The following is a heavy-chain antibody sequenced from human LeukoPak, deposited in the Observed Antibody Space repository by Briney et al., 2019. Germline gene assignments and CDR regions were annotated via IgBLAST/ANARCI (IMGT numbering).Heavy chain of an antibody. CDR3: AIGSSSWYTSYYYYMDV. J-gene: IGHJ6*03. CDR1: GYTFTSYA. D-gene: IGHD6-13*01. Sequence: ASVKVSCKASGYTFTSYAMNWVRQAPGQGLERMGWINTNTGNPTYAQGFTGRFVFSLDTSVSTAYLQISSLKAEDTAVYYCAIGSSSWYTSYYYYMDVWGKGTTVTVSS. V-gene: IGHV7-4-1*02. CDR2: INTNTGNP.